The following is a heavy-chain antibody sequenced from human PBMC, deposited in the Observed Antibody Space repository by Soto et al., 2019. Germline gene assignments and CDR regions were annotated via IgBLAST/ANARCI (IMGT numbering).Heavy chain of an antibody. D-gene: IGHD6-13*01. CDR2: IYPGDSET. J-gene: IGHJ4*02. V-gene: IGHV5-51*01. CDR1: GYTFSSYW. Sequence: PGESLKISCQASGYTFSSYWIAWVRQMPGKGLEWVGIIYPGDSETRYSPSLQGQVTISADRSTTTAYLQWSSLKASDSAMYYCARWDSSSWYGTDYWGQGTLVTVSS. CDR3: ARWDSSSWYGTDY.